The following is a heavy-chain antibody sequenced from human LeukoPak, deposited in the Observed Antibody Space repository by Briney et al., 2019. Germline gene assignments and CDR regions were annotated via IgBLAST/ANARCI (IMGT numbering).Heavy chain of an antibody. CDR1: GGSISSYY. V-gene: IGHV4-4*07. J-gene: IGHJ3*02. CDR3: ARVDIVVVHDAFDI. Sequence: SETLSLTCTVSGGSISSYYWSWIRQPAGKGLEWIGRIYTSGSTNYNPSLKSRVTISVDTSKNQFSLRLSSVTAADTAVYYCARVDIVVVHDAFDIWGQGTMVTVSS. D-gene: IGHD2-2*03. CDR2: IYTSGST.